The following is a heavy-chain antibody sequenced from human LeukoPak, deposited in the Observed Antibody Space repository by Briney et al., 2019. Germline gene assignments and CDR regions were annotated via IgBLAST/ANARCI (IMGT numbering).Heavy chain of an antibody. V-gene: IGHV4-59*01. J-gene: IGHJ3*02. D-gene: IGHD3-9*01. CDR3: AGSDGSLTGYAFDI. Sequence: SETLSLTCTVSGGSISSYYWSWIRQPPGKGLEWIGYIYYSGSTNYNPSLKSRVTISVDTSKNQLSLKLSSVTAADTAVYYCAGSDGSLTGYAFDIWGQGTMVTVSS. CDR1: GGSISSYY. CDR2: IYYSGST.